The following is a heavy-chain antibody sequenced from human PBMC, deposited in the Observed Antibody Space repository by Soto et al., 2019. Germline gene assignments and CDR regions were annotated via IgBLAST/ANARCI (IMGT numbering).Heavy chain of an antibody. V-gene: IGHV3-64D*06. Sequence: PGGSLRLSCSASGFTFSSYAMHWVRQAPGKGLEYVSAISSNGGSTYYADSVKGRFTISRDNSKNTLYLQMSSLRAEDTAVYYCVKDQAYYDSSGATGYFDYWGQGTLVTAPQ. CDR3: VKDQAYYDSSGATGYFDY. CDR2: ISSNGGST. CDR1: GFTFSSYA. J-gene: IGHJ4*02. D-gene: IGHD3-22*01.